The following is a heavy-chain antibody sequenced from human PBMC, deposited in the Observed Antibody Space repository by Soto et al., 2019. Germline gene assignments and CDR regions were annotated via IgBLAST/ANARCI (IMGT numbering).Heavy chain of an antibody. D-gene: IGHD4-17*01. J-gene: IGHJ5*02. V-gene: IGHV3-30-3*01. Sequence: QVQLVESGGGVVQPGRSLRLSCAASGFTFSSYAMHWVRQAPGKGLEWVAVISYDGSNKYYADSVKGRFTISRDNSKNTLYLQMNSLRAEDTAEYYCARDRVITGDYEVDMSLGYNWFYPWGQGSLVIV. CDR1: GFTFSSYA. CDR2: ISYDGSNK. CDR3: ARDRVITGDYEVDMSLGYNWFYP.